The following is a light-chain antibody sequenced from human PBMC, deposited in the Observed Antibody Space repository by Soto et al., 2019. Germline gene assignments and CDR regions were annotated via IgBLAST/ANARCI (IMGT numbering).Light chain of an antibody. Sequence: EIVMTQSPGTLSFSPGERATLSCRASQSVSSYLLWYQQKPGQAPRLLIYDASNRATGIPARFSGSGSGTDFTLTISSLQPDDSATYYCQHYSLYSPWTFGQGTKVDIK. CDR2: DAS. J-gene: IGKJ1*01. CDR3: QHYSLYSPWT. CDR1: QSVSSY. V-gene: IGKV3-11*01.